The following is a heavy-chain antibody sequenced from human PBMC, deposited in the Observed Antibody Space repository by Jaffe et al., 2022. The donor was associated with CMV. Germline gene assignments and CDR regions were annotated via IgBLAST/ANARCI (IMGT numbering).Heavy chain of an antibody. CDR3: AKGSLIWFGELLYFDY. V-gene: IGHV3-23*04. CDR2: ISGSGGST. D-gene: IGHD3-10*01. Sequence: EVQLVESGGGLVQPGGSLRLSCAASGFTFSSYAMSWVRQAPGKGLEWVSAISGSGGSTYYADSVKGRFTISRDNSKNTLYLQMNSLRAEDTAVYYCAKGSLIWFGELLYFDYWGQGTLVTVSS. CDR1: GFTFSSYA. J-gene: IGHJ4*02.